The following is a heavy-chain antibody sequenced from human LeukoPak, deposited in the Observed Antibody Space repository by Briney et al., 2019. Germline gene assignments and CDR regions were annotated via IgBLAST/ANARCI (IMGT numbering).Heavy chain of an antibody. Sequence: GGSLRLSCAASGFTFSSYGMHWVRQAPGKGLEWVAFIRYDGSNKYYADSVKGRFTTSRDNAKNLLYLQMNSLRDEDTAIYYCAAAGDYWGQGTLVTVSS. CDR3: AAAGDY. J-gene: IGHJ4*02. CDR1: GFTFSSYG. D-gene: IGHD3-10*01. V-gene: IGHV3-30*02. CDR2: IRYDGSNK.